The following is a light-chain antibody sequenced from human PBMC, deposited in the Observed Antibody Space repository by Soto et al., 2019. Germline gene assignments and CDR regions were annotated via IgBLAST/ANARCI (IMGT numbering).Light chain of an antibody. J-gene: IGKJ1*01. CDR1: QSVSSN. Sequence: EIVMTQSPATLSVSPGERATLSCRASQSVSSNLAWYQQKPGQAPRLLIYGASTWATGIPARFIGSGSGTEFTLTNCSLQSEDFAVYYFQTYNNWPPGTFGQGTKVEIK. CDR3: QTYNNWPPGT. V-gene: IGKV3-15*01. CDR2: GAS.